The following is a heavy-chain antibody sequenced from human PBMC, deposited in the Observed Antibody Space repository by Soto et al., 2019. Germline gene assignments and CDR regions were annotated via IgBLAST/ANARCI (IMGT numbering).Heavy chain of an antibody. Sequence: PSETLSLTCTVSGGSSSSYYGSCILQPPGKGLEWIGYIYYSGSTNYNPSRKSRVTISVDTSKNQFSLKLSSVTAADMAVYYCARDNSGSRYYWGQGTLVTVSS. J-gene: IGHJ4*02. V-gene: IGHV4-59*01. CDR1: GGSSSSYY. CDR3: ARDNSGSRYY. CDR2: IYYSGST. D-gene: IGHD1-26*01.